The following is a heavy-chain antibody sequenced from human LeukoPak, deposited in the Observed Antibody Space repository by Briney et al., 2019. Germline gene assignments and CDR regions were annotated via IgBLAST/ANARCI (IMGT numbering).Heavy chain of an antibody. V-gene: IGHV3-7*01. CDR1: GFTFSSYW. D-gene: IGHD6-19*01. CDR2: IKQDGSEK. Sequence: PGGSPRLSCAASGFTFSSYWMSWVRQAPGKGLEWVANIKQDGSEKYYVDSVKGRFTISRDNAKNSLYLQMDSLRAEDTAVYYCARDLAVAGFHYYYYYGMDVWGQGTTVTVAS. J-gene: IGHJ6*02. CDR3: ARDLAVAGFHYYYYYGMDV.